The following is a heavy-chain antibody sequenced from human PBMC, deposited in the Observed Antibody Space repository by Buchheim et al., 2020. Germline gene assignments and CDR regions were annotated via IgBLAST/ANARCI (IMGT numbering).Heavy chain of an antibody. CDR3: ARVERGYDSSGHPTGYRPYNWFDP. CDR2: IYYSGST. CDR1: GGSISSGGYY. D-gene: IGHD3-22*01. V-gene: IGHV4-31*03. Sequence: QVQLQESGPGLVKPSQTLSLTCTVSGGSISSGGYYWSWIRQHPGKGLEWIGYIYYSGSTYYNPSLKSRVTISVDTSKNQFSLKLSSVTAADTTVYYCARVERGYDSSGHPTGYRPYNWFDPWGQGTL. J-gene: IGHJ5*02.